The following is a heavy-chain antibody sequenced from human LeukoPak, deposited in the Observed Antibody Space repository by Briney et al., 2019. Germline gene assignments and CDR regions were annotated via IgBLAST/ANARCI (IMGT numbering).Heavy chain of an antibody. Sequence: PGGSLRLSCAASGFTFSSYAMGWVRQAPGKGLEWVSAISGSGGSTYYADSVKGRFTISRDNAKNSLYLQMNSLRAEDTAVYYCARVGTYCGGDCYLYYYYYMDVWGKGTTVTVSS. CDR1: GFTFSSYA. CDR3: ARVGTYCGGDCYLYYYYYMDV. V-gene: IGHV3-23*01. J-gene: IGHJ6*03. D-gene: IGHD2-21*02. CDR2: ISGSGGST.